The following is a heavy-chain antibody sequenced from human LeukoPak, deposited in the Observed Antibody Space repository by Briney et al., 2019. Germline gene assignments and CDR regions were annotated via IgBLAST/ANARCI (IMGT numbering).Heavy chain of an antibody. J-gene: IGHJ6*02. CDR1: GVSISSYY. D-gene: IGHD6-19*01. CDR2: IYYSGST. CDR3: ARDRFDGSGWYGMDV. Sequence: SETLSLTCTVSGVSISSYYWSWIRQPPGKGLEWIGYIYYSGSTYYNPSLKSRVTISVDTSKNQFSLKLSSVTAADTAVYYCARDRFDGSGWYGMDVWGQGTTVTVSS. V-gene: IGHV4-59*12.